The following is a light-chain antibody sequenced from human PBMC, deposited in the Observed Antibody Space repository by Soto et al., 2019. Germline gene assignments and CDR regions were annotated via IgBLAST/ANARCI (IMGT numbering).Light chain of an antibody. J-gene: IGKJ1*01. CDR2: GAS. V-gene: IGKV1-6*01. Sequence: AIQMTQSPSSLSASVGDRVTITCRASQGITNDLGWYQRKPGKAPKLLIYGASSLQGGVPSRFSGSGSGTDFTLTISSLQPEDFATYYCLQEYNYPRTLGQGTKVEIK. CDR3: LQEYNYPRT. CDR1: QGITND.